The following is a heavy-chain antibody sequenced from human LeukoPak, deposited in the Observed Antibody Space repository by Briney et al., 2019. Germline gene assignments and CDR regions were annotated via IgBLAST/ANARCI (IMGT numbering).Heavy chain of an antibody. CDR2: INPSGGSA. CDR3: ARSSGWLPLDY. V-gene: IGHV1-46*01. J-gene: IGHJ4*02. D-gene: IGHD6-19*01. CDR1: GYTFTSYY. Sequence: ASVKVSCKASGYTFTSYYMHWVRQAPGQGLEWMGIINPSGGSASYAQKFQGRVTMTRDTSTSTVYMELSSLRSEDTAVYYCARSSGWLPLDYWGQGTLVTVSS.